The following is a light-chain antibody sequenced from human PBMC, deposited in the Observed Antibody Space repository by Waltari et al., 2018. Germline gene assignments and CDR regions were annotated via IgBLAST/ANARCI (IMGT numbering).Light chain of an antibody. CDR3: QQYGSSPPRG. CDR1: QSVNSRY. Sequence: EIVLTQSPGTLSLSPGERATLSCRASQSVNSRYLAWYQQKSGQAPRLLIHGASSRATGIPDRFSGSGSGTDFTLTISRLEPEDFAVYYCQQYGSSPPRGFGPGTKLDIK. J-gene: IGKJ3*01. V-gene: IGKV3-20*01. CDR2: GAS.